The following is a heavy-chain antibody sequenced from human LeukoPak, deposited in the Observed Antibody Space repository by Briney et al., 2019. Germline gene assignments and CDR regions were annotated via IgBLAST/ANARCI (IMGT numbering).Heavy chain of an antibody. CDR3: ARVFEGSGGARYYYYMDV. Sequence: SETLSLTCAVSGYSISSGYYWGWIRQPPGKGLEWIGSIYHSGSTYYNPSLKSRVTISVDTSKNQFSLKLSSVTAADTAVYYCARVFEGSGGARYYYYMDVWGKGTTVTVSS. CDR1: GYSISSGYY. D-gene: IGHD3-16*01. J-gene: IGHJ6*03. CDR2: IYHSGST. V-gene: IGHV4-38-2*01.